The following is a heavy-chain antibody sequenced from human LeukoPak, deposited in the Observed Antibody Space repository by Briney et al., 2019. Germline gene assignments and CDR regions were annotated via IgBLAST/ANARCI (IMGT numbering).Heavy chain of an antibody. CDR2: IYTSGST. D-gene: IGHD3-10*01. J-gene: IGHJ4*02. Sequence: PSETLSLTCTVSGVSISSYYWSWIRQPPGKGLKWIGYIYTSGSTNHNPSLKSRVTISVDTSKNQFSLKLSSVTAADTAVYYCARHVSASESENFDYWGQGTLVTVSS. CDR3: ARHVSASESENFDY. CDR1: GVSISSYY. V-gene: IGHV4-4*09.